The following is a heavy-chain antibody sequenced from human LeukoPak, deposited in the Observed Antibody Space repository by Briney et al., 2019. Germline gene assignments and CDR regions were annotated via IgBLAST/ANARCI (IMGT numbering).Heavy chain of an antibody. J-gene: IGHJ4*02. V-gene: IGHV4-38-2*01. CDR1: GYSISSGYY. Sequence: SETLSLTCAVSGYSISSGYYWGWIRQPPGKGLEWIGSIYHSGSTYYNPSLKSRVTISVDTSKNQFSLKLSSVTAADTAVYYCARSPGIPHDYWGQGTLVTVSS. CDR3: ARSPGIPHDY. D-gene: IGHD3-10*01. CDR2: IYHSGST.